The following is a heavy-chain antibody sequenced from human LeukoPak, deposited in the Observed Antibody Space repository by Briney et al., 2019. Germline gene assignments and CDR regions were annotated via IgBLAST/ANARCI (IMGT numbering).Heavy chain of an antibody. D-gene: IGHD3-10*01. CDR1: GGTFSSYA. Sequence: SVKVSCKASGGTFSSYAISWVRQAPGQGIEWLGRISPIFGTANYAQKFQGRVTITTHESTSTAYMELSSLRSEDTAVYYCARDTGGSGSYSLYNWFDPWGQGTLVTVSS. CDR3: ARDTGGSGSYSLYNWFDP. V-gene: IGHV1-69*05. CDR2: ISPIFGTA. J-gene: IGHJ5*02.